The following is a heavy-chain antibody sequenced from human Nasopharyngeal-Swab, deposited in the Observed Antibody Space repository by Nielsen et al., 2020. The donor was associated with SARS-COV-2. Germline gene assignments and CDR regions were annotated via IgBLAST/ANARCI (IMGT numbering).Heavy chain of an antibody. CDR1: GFRFSRHA. CDR3: AKGQQWLDELDY. Sequence: GESLKISCAASGFRFSRHAMSWVRQAPGKGLEWVSGISDNGANTYYADSVKGRFTISKDMSKNTLYLQMNSLRAEDTAVYFCAKGQQWLDELDYWGQGTLVTVSS. J-gene: IGHJ4*02. D-gene: IGHD6-19*01. V-gene: IGHV3-23*01. CDR2: ISDNGANT.